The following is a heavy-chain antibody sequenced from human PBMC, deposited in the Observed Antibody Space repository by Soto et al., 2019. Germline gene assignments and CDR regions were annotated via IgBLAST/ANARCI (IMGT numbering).Heavy chain of an antibody. J-gene: IGHJ6*02. D-gene: IGHD3-9*01. CDR3: ARERGYYDILTGPPRYGMDV. CDR1: GFTFSSYG. V-gene: IGHV3-33*01. CDR2: IWYDGSNK. Sequence: GSLRLSCAASGFTFSSYGMHWVRQAPGKGLEWVAVIWYDGSNKYYADSVKGRFTISRDNSKNTLYLQMNSLRAEDTAVYYCARERGYYDILTGPPRYGMDVWGQGTTVTVSS.